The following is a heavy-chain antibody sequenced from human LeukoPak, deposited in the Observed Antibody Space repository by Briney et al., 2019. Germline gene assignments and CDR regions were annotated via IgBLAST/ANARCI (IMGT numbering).Heavy chain of an antibody. Sequence: GGSLRLSCAASGFTFSRSAMTWVRQGPGTGLEFVASIIYSGGATYYADSVKGRFTISRDIGKNSLYLQMNNLRVEDTAAYYCARDFGYSFDYWGQGTLVTVSS. CDR1: GFTFSRSA. D-gene: IGHD1-26*01. V-gene: IGHV3-23*01. J-gene: IGHJ4*02. CDR3: ARDFGYSFDY. CDR2: IIYSGGAT.